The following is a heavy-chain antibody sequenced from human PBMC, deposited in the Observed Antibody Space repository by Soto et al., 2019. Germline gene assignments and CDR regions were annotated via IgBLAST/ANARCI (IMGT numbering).Heavy chain of an antibody. Sequence: EVQLVESGGGLVQPGGSLRLSCVASGFTLSSYWMHWVRQAPGKGLVWVSHINNDGRNTNYADSVKGRFTISRDNAKNTLYLQMNSLRAEDTAVYYCARDVSLVFDPWGQGTLVTVSS. CDR1: GFTLSSYW. D-gene: IGHD2-8*02. J-gene: IGHJ5*02. CDR2: INNDGRNT. V-gene: IGHV3-74*01. CDR3: ARDVSLVFDP.